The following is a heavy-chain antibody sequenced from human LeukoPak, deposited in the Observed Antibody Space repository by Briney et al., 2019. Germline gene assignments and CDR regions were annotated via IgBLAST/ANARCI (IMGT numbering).Heavy chain of an antibody. V-gene: IGHV3-23*01. CDR3: AKTSGYDSLRYYFDY. D-gene: IGHD5-12*01. Sequence: GGSLRLSCAASGFTFSTYAMTWVRQAPGKGLEWVSGINSNGDEIYYADSVKGRFTISRDNSKNTLYLQMNSLRAEDTAVYYCAKTSGYDSLRYYFDYWGQGTLVTVSS. CDR2: INSNGDEI. J-gene: IGHJ4*02. CDR1: GFTFSTYA.